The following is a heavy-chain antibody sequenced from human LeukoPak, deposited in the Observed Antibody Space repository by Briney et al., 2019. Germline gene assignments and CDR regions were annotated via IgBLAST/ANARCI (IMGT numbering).Heavy chain of an antibody. Sequence: SGGSLRLLCAVSGFLYDDYRMSGVRRAPGEGVEWVSCINWRGDSTGYGVSVRGRLTLYRDNPKNSLYLQIHRLRAEDTALYYCARGDYYGSGFSSGDYWGQGTLVTVSS. J-gene: IGHJ4*02. CDR1: GFLYDDYR. D-gene: IGHD3-10*01. CDR3: ARGDYYGSGFSSGDY. V-gene: IGHV3-20*04. CDR2: INWRGDST.